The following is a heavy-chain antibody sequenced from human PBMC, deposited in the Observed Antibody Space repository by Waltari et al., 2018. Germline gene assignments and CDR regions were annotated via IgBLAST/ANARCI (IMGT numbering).Heavy chain of an antibody. J-gene: IGHJ4*02. CDR1: GFTFSSYA. CDR2: IYSGGST. CDR3: AITGYSSGWLGPHDY. D-gene: IGHD6-19*01. Sequence: EVQLLESGGGLVQPGGSLRLSCAASGFTFSSYAMSWVRQAPGKGLEWVSVIYSGGSTYYADSVKGRFTISRDNSKNTLYLQMNSLRAEDTAVYYCAITGYSSGWLGPHDYWGQGTLVTVSS. V-gene: IGHV3-23*03.